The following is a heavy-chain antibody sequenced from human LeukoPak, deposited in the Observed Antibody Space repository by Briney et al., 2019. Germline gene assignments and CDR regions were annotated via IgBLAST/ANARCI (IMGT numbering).Heavy chain of an antibody. CDR1: GYTFTNFD. D-gene: IGHD3-10*01. V-gene: IGHV1-8*01. CDR2: MNPDSGNS. CDR3: ARGRLVRGDYLDY. Sequence: ASVKVSCKASGYTFTNFDINWVRQAPGQGLEWLGWMNPDSGNSGSAHKFQGRATMTRDTSTSTAYIELTSQRSDDTAVYFCARGRLVRGDYLDYWGQGALVTVSS. J-gene: IGHJ4*02.